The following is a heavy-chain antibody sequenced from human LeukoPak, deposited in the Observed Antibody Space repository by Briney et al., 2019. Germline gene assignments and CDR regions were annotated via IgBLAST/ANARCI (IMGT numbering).Heavy chain of an antibody. CDR1: GFTFSSYA. V-gene: IGHV3-30*04. CDR3: ARAPYTRYYDSSGYYELMDY. D-gene: IGHD3-22*01. J-gene: IGHJ4*02. Sequence: GGSLRLSCAASGFTFSSYAMHWVRQAPGKGLEWVAVISYDGSNKYYADSVKGRFTISRDNSKNTLYLQMNSLRAEDTAVYYCARAPYTRYYDSSGYYELMDYWGQGTLVTVSS. CDR2: ISYDGSNK.